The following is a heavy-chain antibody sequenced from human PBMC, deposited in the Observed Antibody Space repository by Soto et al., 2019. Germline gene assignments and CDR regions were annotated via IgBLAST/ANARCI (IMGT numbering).Heavy chain of an antibody. CDR3: ARVKLEVAATYGPKYYFDY. Sequence: GASVKVSCKASGYTFTSYAIHWVRQATGQRLEWMGWINAGNGNTKYSQKFQGRVTITRDTSASTAYMELSSLRSEDTAVYYCARVKLEVAATYGPKYYFDYWGQGTLVTVSS. V-gene: IGHV1-3*01. J-gene: IGHJ4*02. CDR2: INAGNGNT. CDR1: GYTFTSYA. D-gene: IGHD2-15*01.